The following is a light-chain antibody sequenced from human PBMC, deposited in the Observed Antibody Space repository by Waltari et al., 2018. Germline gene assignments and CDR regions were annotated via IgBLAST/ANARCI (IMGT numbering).Light chain of an antibody. V-gene: IGKV1-39*01. Sequence: DIQMTQSPSSLSTSVGDRLTITCRASQSITTYLNWFHHKPGKAPDLLIYAVSNLQSGVPSRFSGSGSGTDFTLTISSLQPEDFATYYCQQTYSAPYTFGQGTKLEIK. CDR1: QSITTY. CDR3: QQTYSAPYT. CDR2: AVS. J-gene: IGKJ2*01.